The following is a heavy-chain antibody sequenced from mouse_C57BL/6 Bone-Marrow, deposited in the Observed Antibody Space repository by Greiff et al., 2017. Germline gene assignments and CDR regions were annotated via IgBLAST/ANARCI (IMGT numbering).Heavy chain of an antibody. CDR3: TRSGSKRNAMDY. CDR1: GYTFTDYE. Sequence: QVQLQQSGAELVRPGASVTLSCKASGYTFTDYEMHWVKQTPVHGLEWIGAIDPETGGTAYNQKFKGKAILTADKSSSTAYMELRSLTSEDSAVYYCTRSGSKRNAMDYWVKEPQSPSPQ. J-gene: IGHJ4*01. V-gene: IGHV1-15*01. D-gene: IGHD2-5*01. CDR2: IDPETGGT.